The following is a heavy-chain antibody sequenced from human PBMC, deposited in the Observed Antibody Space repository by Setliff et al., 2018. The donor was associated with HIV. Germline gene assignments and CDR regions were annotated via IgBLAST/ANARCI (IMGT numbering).Heavy chain of an antibody. CDR3: ARGGYNYRPPSDAFDI. D-gene: IGHD5-12*01. Sequence: ASVKVSCKASGGTFSSYAISWVRQAPGQGLEWMGGIIPILGIANYAQKFQGRVTMTRDTSTSTVYMELSSLRSEDTAVYYCARGGYNYRPPSDAFDIWGQGTMVTVSS. CDR2: IIPILGIA. V-gene: IGHV1-69*10. CDR1: GGTFSSYA. J-gene: IGHJ3*02.